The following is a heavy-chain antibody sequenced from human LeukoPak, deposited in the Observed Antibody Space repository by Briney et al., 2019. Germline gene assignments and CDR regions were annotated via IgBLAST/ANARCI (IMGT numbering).Heavy chain of an antibody. J-gene: IGHJ5*02. CDR2: IYTSGST. Sequence: SETLSLTCTVSGGSISSYYWSWIRQPARKGLEWIGRIYTSGSTNYNSSLKSRVTMSVDTSKNQFSLKLSSVTAADTAVYYCARDLAYYNGSGPQEWFDPWGQGTLVTVSS. CDR3: ARDLAYYNGSGPQEWFDP. D-gene: IGHD3-10*01. V-gene: IGHV4-4*07. CDR1: GGSISSYY.